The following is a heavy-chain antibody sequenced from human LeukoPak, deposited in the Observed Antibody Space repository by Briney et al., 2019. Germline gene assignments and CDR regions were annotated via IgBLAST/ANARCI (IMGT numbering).Heavy chain of an antibody. D-gene: IGHD7-27*01. J-gene: IGHJ4*02. V-gene: IGHV3-48*01. CDR1: GFIFSDYS. CDR3: ARDNNWGFDY. CDR2: IRGSRSGLGSGM. Sequence: GGSLRLSCAASGFIFSDYSMNWVRQAPGKGLEWISNIRGSRSGLGSGMYFADSVSRRFTSSREEAKNSLYLQMNSLRAEDTAFYYCARDNNWGFDYWGQGALVTVSS.